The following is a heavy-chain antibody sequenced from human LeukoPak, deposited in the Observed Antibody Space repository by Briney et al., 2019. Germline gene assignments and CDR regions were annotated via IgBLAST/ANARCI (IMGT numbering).Heavy chain of an antibody. CDR3: ARWSGSVTARNYYYYMDI. V-gene: IGHV4-61*02. CDR1: GGSVRRGNYY. CDR2: IYTSGTT. J-gene: IGHJ6*03. Sequence: TSETLSLTCTVSGGSVRRGNYYWTWIRQPAGSGLEWIGRIYTSGTTDYNPSLRTRVTISVDASRNQFSLNLSSVTAADTAVYYCARWSGSVTARNYYYYMDIWGEGTTVTVSS. D-gene: IGHD6-6*01.